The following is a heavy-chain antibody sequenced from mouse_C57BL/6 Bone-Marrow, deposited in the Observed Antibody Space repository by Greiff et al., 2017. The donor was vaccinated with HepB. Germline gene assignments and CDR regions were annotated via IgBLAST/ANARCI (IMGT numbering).Heavy chain of an antibody. CDR2: IYPSDSET. CDR1: GYTFTSYW. D-gene: IGHD1-1*01. V-gene: IGHV1-61*01. Sequence: VQLQQPGAELVRPGSSVKLSCKASGYTFTSYWMDWVKQRPGQGLEWIGNIYPSDSETHYNHKFKDKATLTVDKSSSTAYMQLSSLTSEDSAVYYCARWITTVVDWYFDVWGRGTTVTVSS. CDR3: ARWITTVVDWYFDV. J-gene: IGHJ1*03.